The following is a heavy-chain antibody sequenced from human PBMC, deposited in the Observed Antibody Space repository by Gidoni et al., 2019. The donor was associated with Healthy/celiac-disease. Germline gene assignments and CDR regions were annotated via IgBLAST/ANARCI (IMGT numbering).Heavy chain of an antibody. CDR3: ALQGGSRTFDY. V-gene: IGHV3-21*01. D-gene: IGHD3-16*01. J-gene: IGHJ4*02. CDR1: GCTFSSYS. Sequence: EVQLVESGGGLVKPGGSLRLSCAASGCTFSSYSLNWVRQAPGKGLEWVSSISSSSSYIYYADSVKGRFTISRDNAKNSLYLQMNSLRAEDTAVYYCALQGGSRTFDYWGQGTLVTVSS. CDR2: ISSSSSYI.